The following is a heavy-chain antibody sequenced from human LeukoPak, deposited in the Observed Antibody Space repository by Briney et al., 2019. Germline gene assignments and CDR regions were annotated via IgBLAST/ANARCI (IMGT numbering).Heavy chain of an antibody. CDR2: IYHSGST. D-gene: IGHD3-10*01. CDR1: GGSISSGGYS. CDR3: ARERWYSSGSPGGFVL. J-gene: IGHJ5*02. V-gene: IGHV4-30-2*01. Sequence: SETLSLTCAVSGGSISSGGYSWSWIRQPPGKGLEWIGYIYHSGSTYYNPSLKSRVTISVDRSKTQFALKLSSLTAADTAVYYCARERWYSSGSPGGFVLWGQGTLVTVSS.